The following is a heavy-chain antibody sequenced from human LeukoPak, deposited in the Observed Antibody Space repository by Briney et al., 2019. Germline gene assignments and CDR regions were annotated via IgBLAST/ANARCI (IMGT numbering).Heavy chain of an antibody. CDR2: ISKSSTYI. CDR3: AKNPSSSTSCS. CDR1: GFTFSSYT. J-gene: IGHJ5*02. D-gene: IGHD2-2*01. Sequence: GGSLRLSCVVSGFTFSSYTVNWVRQAPGKGLEWVSSISKSSTYIYYTDSVKGRFTISRDDAKNSLYLQMDSLRAEDTAVYYCAKNPSSSTSCSWGQGTLVTVSS. V-gene: IGHV3-21*01.